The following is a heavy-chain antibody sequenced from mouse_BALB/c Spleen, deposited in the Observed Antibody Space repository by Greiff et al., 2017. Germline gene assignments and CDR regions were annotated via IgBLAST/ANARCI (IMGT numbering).Heavy chain of an antibody. Sequence: VQLQQSGPELVKPGASVKISCKASGYAFSSSWMNWVKQRPGQGLEWIGRIYPGDGDTNYNGKFKGKATLTADKSSSTAYMQLSSLTSVDSAVYFCARSGGNYYFDYWGQGTTLTVSS. V-gene: IGHV1-82*01. CDR1: GYAFSSSW. CDR3: ARSGGNYYFDY. J-gene: IGHJ2*01. CDR2: IYPGDGDT. D-gene: IGHD2-1*01.